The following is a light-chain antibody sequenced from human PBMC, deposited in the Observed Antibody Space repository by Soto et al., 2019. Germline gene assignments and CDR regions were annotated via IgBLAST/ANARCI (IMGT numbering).Light chain of an antibody. CDR3: QQYSDSSGT. Sequence: DIQMTPSPSTLSASVGDRVTITCGASQSIGNWLAWYQQKPGKAPKLLIFDASTLESGVPSRFSGSGSGTEFTLTISSLQPDDFATYYCQQYSDSSGTFGQGTKVDIK. CDR1: QSIGNW. CDR2: DAS. V-gene: IGKV1-5*01. J-gene: IGKJ1*01.